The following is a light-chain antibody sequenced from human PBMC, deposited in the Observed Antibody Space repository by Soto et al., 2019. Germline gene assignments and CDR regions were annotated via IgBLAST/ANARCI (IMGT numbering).Light chain of an antibody. Sequence: QSVLTQPASVSGSPGQSITISCTGTNSDVGGYNYVSWYQQHPGKAPKVIIYEVSNRPSGVSNRFSGSKSGNTASLTISGLQTEDEADYYCSSYTSGTTRLFGGGTKLTVL. CDR3: SSYTSGTTRL. CDR1: NSDVGGYNY. CDR2: EVS. J-gene: IGLJ3*02. V-gene: IGLV2-14*01.